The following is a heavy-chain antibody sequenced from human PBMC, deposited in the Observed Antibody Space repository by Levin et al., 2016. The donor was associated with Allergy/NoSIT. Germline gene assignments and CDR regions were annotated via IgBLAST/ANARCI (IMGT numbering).Heavy chain of an antibody. J-gene: IGHJ3*02. CDR2: ISYDGSNK. Sequence: VRQMPGKGLEWVAVISYDGSNKYYAHSVKGRFTISRDNSKNTLYLQMNSLRAEDTAVYYCASTNYYGSGSLLSAFDIWGQGTMVTVSS. CDR3: ASTNYYGSGSLLSAFDI. V-gene: IGHV3-30*03. D-gene: IGHD3-10*01.